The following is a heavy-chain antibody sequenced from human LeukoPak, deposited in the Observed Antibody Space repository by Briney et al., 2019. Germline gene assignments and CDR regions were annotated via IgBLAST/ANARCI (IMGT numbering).Heavy chain of an antibody. D-gene: IGHD2-8*01. V-gene: IGHV1-18*01. CDR3: ARYFGGGRATNGFDY. CDR2: ISAYNGNT. J-gene: IGHJ4*02. Sequence: ASVKVSCTASGYTFTIYGISWVRQAPGQGLEWMGWISAYNGNTNYAQKLQGRVTMTTDTSTSTAYMELRSLRSDDTAVYYCARYFGGGRATNGFDYWGQGTLVTVSS. CDR1: GYTFTIYG.